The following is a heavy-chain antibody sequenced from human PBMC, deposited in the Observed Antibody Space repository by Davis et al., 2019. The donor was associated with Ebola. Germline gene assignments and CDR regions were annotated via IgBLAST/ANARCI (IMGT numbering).Heavy chain of an antibody. D-gene: IGHD6-19*01. V-gene: IGHV3-33*08. CDR3: TTAFSSGWYYFDY. J-gene: IGHJ4*02. CDR1: GFTFSSYA. Sequence: PGGSLRLSCAASGFTFSSYAMHWVRQAPGKGLEWVAVIWYDGSNKYYADSVKGRFTISRDNSKNTLYLQMNSLRAEDTAVYYCTTAFSSGWYYFDYWGQGTLVTVSS. CDR2: IWYDGSNK.